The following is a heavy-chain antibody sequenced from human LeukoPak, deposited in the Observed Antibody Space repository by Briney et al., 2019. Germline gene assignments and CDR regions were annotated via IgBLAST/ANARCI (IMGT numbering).Heavy chain of an antibody. CDR1: GGSISSGNYY. CDR2: IYYSGNT. V-gene: IGHV4-31*03. CDR3: GRDGGGAYYYGSGSYYPLYDY. J-gene: IGHJ4*02. D-gene: IGHD3-10*01. Sequence: SQTLSLTCTVSGGSISSGNYYWSWIRQHPGKGLEWIGYIYYSGNTYYNPSLKSRVTISVDTSKNQFSLKLTSVTAADTAVYYWGRDGGGAYYYGSGSYYPLYDYWGQGTLVTVSS.